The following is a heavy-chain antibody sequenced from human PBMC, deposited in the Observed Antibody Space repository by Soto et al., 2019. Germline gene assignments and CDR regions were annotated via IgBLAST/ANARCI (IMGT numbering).Heavy chain of an antibody. CDR1: GFTFSSYG. CDR3: AKDGPYDTTLGAFDI. J-gene: IGHJ3*02. D-gene: IGHD3-22*01. CDR2: ISYDGSNK. Sequence: QVQLVESGGGVVQPGRSLRLSCAASGFTFSSYGMHWVRQAPGKGLEWVAVISYDGSNKYYADSVKGRFTISRDNSKNTLYLQMNILRAEDTAVYYCAKDGPYDTTLGAFDIWGQGTMVTVSS. V-gene: IGHV3-30*18.